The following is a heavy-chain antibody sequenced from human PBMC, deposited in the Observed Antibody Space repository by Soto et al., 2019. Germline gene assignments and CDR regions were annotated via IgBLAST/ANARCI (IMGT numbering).Heavy chain of an antibody. D-gene: IGHD2-2*02. CDR1: GSRFSNYV. J-gene: IGHJ4*02. CDR3: AREGRGKKAGYNGLVSLGY. Sequence: ASVKVSCKVSGSRFSNYVISWVRQAPGHGLEWLGRIIPIFNSTKYAQNFQGRVTITADKSTSTASLELSSLRSDDTAVYYCAREGRGKKAGYNGLVSLGYWGQGTLVTVSS. CDR2: IIPIFNST. V-gene: IGHV1-69*06.